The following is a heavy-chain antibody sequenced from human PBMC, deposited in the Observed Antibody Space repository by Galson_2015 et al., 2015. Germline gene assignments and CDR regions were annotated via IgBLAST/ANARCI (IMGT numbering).Heavy chain of an antibody. V-gene: IGHV1-69*13. CDR1: GGSFSNDA. CDR3: ARAPVTTILPPRRYYKYMDV. J-gene: IGHJ6*03. Sequence: SVKVSCKVSGGSFSNDAITWVRQAPGQGLEWMGGIIPMYATTDYAQKFQGTVTITADESTRTAYLELSSLRSEDTAVYYCARAPVTTILPPRRYYKYMDVWGKGTTVTVSS. CDR2: IIPMYATT. D-gene: IGHD4-17*01.